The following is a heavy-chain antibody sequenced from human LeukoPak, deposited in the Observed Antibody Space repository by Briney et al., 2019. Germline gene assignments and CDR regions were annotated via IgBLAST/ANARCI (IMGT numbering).Heavy chain of an antibody. J-gene: IGHJ4*02. CDR1: GFTVSSNY. Sequence: GGSLRLSCAASGFTVSSNYMSWVRQAPGKGPEWVSVIYSGGSTYYADSVKGRFTISRDNSKNTLDLQMNSLRADDTAVYYCARELGPFTGFDYWGQGTLVTVSS. CDR3: ARELGPFTGFDY. V-gene: IGHV3-53*01. CDR2: IYSGGST. D-gene: IGHD3-16*01.